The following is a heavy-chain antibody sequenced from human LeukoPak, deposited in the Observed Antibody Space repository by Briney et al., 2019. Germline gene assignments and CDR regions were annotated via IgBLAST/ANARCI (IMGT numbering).Heavy chain of an antibody. CDR3: ASIRFGSGYDY. V-gene: IGHV4-59*01. CDR1: GGAISRYY. J-gene: IGHJ4*02. Sequence: SETLSLTCSVSGGAISRYYWSWIRQPPGKGLEWIGYIYYSGSTNYNPSLKSRVTISVDTSKNQFSLKLSSVTAADTAVYYCASIRFGSGYDYWGQGTLVTVSS. CDR2: IYYSGST. D-gene: IGHD3-3*01.